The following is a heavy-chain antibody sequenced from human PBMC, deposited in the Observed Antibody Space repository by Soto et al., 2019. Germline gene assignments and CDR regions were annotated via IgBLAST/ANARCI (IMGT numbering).Heavy chain of an antibody. V-gene: IGHV3-23*01. D-gene: IGHD3-16*01. Sequence: GGSLRLSCAASGFTYSSYAMSWVRQAPGKGLEWVSAISGGGGSTYYADSVKGRFTITRDNSKNTLHLQMNSLRAEDTAVYYCARDPWAADYWGQGTLVSGSS. CDR1: GFTYSSYA. J-gene: IGHJ4*02. CDR3: ARDPWAADY. CDR2: ISGGGGST.